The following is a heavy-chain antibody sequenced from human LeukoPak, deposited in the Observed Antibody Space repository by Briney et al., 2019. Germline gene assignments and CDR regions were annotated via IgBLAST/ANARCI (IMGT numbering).Heavy chain of an antibody. CDR3: AKRNTMVRGGPCFDY. V-gene: IGHV3-23*01. D-gene: IGHD3-10*01. CDR1: AFSFSDYN. Sequence: GGSLRLSCAASAFSFSDYNMNWVRQAPGKGLEWVSIIFGNGDTTYYADSVKGRFTVSRDNSKDTLYLQMNDLRPDDTAIYYCAKRNTMVRGGPCFDYWGQGLLVTVSS. J-gene: IGHJ4*02. CDR2: IFGNGDTT.